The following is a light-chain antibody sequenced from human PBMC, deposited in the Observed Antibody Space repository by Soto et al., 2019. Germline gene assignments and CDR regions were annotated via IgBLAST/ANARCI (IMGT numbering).Light chain of an antibody. CDR1: QSISRY. CDR2: AAS. V-gene: IGKV1-39*01. J-gene: IGKJ5*01. Sequence: DIQMTQSPSSLSASVGDRVTITCRASQSISRYLNWYQQKPGKAPKLLIYAASSLLGGVPSRFSGSGSGTDFTLTISSLQPEDFAIYYCQQTFGKPLVTFGQGTRLEIK. CDR3: QQTFGKPLVT.